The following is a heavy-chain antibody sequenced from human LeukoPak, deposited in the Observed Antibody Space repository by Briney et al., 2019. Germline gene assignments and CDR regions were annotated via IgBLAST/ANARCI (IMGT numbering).Heavy chain of an antibody. D-gene: IGHD6-19*01. CDR2: IYYSGST. CDR1: GGSISSYY. CDR3: ARVAGSGGPDY. Sequence: PSETLSLTCTVSGGSISSYYWSWIRQPPGKGLEWIGYIYYSGSTNYNPSLKSRVTMSVDTSKNQFSLKLSSVTAADTAVYYCARVAGSGGPDYWGQGTLVTVSS. V-gene: IGHV4-59*01. J-gene: IGHJ4*02.